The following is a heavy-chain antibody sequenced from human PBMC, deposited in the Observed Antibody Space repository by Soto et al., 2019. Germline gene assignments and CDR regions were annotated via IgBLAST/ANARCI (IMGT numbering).Heavy chain of an antibody. CDR1: GGTFSSYA. Sequence: QVQLVQSGAEVKKPGSSVKVSCKASGGTFSSYAISWVRQAPGQGLEWMGGIIPIAGTANYAQKFQGRVTITADESTSTAYMELSSLRSEDTAGHYCARSQGSSTSLEIYYYYYYGMDVWGQGTTVTVSS. CDR2: IIPIAGTA. CDR3: ARSQGSSTSLEIYYYYYYGMDV. J-gene: IGHJ6*02. D-gene: IGHD2-2*01. V-gene: IGHV1-69*01.